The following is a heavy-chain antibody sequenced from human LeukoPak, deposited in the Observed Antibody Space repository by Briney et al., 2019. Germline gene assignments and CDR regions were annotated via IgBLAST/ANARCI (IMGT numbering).Heavy chain of an antibody. CDR3: ARDPDHGGKSTFQD. V-gene: IGHV3-30*02. D-gene: IGHD4-23*01. CDR1: GFTFSSYG. Sequence: GGSLRLSCAASGFTFSSYGMHWVRQAPGKGLEWVAFIRYDGSNKYYADSVKGRFTISRDNSKNTLYLQMNSLRAEDTAVYSCARDPDHGGKSTFQDWGQGTLVTVSS. J-gene: IGHJ1*01. CDR2: IRYDGSNK.